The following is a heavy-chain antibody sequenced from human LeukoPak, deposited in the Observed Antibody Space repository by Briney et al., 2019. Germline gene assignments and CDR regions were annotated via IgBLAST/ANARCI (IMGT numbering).Heavy chain of an antibody. CDR2: IIPIFGTA. V-gene: IGHV1-69*13. CDR3: ASTYCSSTSCYEYFQH. Sequence: GASVKVPCKASGGTFSSYAISWVRQAPGQALEWMGGIIPIFGTANYAQKFQGRVTITADESTSTAYMELSSLRSEDTAVYYCASTYCSSTSCYEYFQHWGQGTLVTVSS. J-gene: IGHJ1*01. CDR1: GGTFSSYA. D-gene: IGHD2-2*01.